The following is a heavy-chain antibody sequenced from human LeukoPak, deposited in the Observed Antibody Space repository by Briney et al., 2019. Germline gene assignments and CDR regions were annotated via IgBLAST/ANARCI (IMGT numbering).Heavy chain of an antibody. V-gene: IGHV3-11*01. CDR1: GFTFSSYA. CDR2: ISSSGSTI. D-gene: IGHD6-6*01. Sequence: GGSLRLSCAASGFTFSSYAMSWIRQAPGKGLEWVSYISSSGSTIYYADSVKGRFTISRDNAKNSLYLQMNSLRAEDTALYYCAKPFYSSSSTYLDYWGQGTLVTVSS. J-gene: IGHJ4*02. CDR3: AKPFYSSSSTYLDY.